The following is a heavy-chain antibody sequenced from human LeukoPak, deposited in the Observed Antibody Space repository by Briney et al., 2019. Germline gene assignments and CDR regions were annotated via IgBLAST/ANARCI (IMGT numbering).Heavy chain of an antibody. CDR2: ISSSSSYT. V-gene: IGHV3-11*06. Sequence: GGSLRLSCAASGFTFSDYYMSWIRQAPRKGLEWVSYISSSSSYTNYADSVKGRFTISRDNPKNSLYLQMNSLRAEDTAVYYCARSGSGSYFDYWGQGTLVTVSS. J-gene: IGHJ4*02. D-gene: IGHD3-10*01. CDR1: GFTFSDYY. CDR3: ARSGSGSYFDY.